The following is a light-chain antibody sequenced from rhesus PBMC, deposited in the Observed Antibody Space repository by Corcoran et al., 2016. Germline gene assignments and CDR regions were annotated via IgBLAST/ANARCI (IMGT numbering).Light chain of an antibody. J-gene: IGLJ1*01. CDR1: SSDIGRYNY. V-gene: IGLV2-11*01. CDR3: YSYEATYTYS. CDR2: NVN. Sequence: QSAPIQSPSLSGSLGQSVTISCTGTSSDIGRYNYVSWYRQQPGTTTKLLMYNVNMRPSGVSDRFSGSKSGNTASLTISGLQAEDEADYYCYSYEATYTYSFGTGTRLTVL.